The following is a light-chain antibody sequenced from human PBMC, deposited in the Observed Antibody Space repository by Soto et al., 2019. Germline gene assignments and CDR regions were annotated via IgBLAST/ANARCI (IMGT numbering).Light chain of an antibody. V-gene: IGKV3-15*01. CDR2: AAS. Sequence: ETVMTQSPVTLSVSPGDTATLSCRASQRVSSHLAWYQQKPGQAPRLLIYAASTRATGIPVRFSGSGSETEFTLTISSLEPEDFAVYYCQQYGSSGTFGQGTKVDIK. CDR1: QRVSSH. J-gene: IGKJ1*01. CDR3: QQYGSSGT.